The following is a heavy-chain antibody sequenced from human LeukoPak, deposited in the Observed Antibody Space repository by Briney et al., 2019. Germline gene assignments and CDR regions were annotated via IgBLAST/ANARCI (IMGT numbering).Heavy chain of an antibody. Sequence: SETLSLTCTVSGGSISSYYWSWIRQPPGKGLEWIGYIYYSGSTNYNPSLKSRVTISVDTSKNQFSLKLSSVTAADTAVYYCARGIPVENYYFDYWGQGTLVTVSS. V-gene: IGHV4-59*01. CDR3: ARGIPVENYYFDY. CDR2: IYYSGST. D-gene: IGHD5-24*01. CDR1: GGSISSYY. J-gene: IGHJ4*02.